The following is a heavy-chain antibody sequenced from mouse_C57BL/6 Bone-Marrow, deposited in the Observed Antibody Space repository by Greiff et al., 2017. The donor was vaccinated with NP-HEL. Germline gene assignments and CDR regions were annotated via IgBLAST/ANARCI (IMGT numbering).Heavy chain of an antibody. D-gene: IGHD1-1*01. CDR3: AREDITTVVDTDFDY. J-gene: IGHJ2*01. V-gene: IGHV1-69*01. CDR1: GYTFTSYW. CDR2: IDPSDSYT. Sequence: QVQLKQPGAELVMPGASVKLSCKASGYTFTSYWMHWVKQRPGQGLEWIGEIDPSDSYTNYNQKFKGKSTLTVDNSSSTAYMQLSSLTSEDSAVYYCAREDITTVVDTDFDYWGQGTTLTVSS.